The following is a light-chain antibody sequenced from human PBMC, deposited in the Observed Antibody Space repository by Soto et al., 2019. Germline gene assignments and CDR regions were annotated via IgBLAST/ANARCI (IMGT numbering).Light chain of an antibody. V-gene: IGLV3-9*01. CDR1: NIGSKN. CDR2: RDT. J-gene: IGLJ2*01. Sequence: SYELTQPLSVSVALGQTARITCGGNNIGSKNVHWYQQKPGQAPVLVINRDTNRPSGIPERFSGSNSGNTATLTISRAQAGDEADYYCQVWDSSTVVFGGGIKLTVL. CDR3: QVWDSSTVV.